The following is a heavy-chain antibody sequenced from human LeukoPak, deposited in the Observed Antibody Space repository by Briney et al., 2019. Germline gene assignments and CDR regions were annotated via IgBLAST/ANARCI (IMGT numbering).Heavy chain of an antibody. J-gene: IGHJ4*02. CDR1: GYTLTELS. CDR3: AILVVSSRYFDY. Sequence: ASVKVSCKVSGYTLTELSMHWVRQAPGKGLEWMGGFDPEDGETIYAQKFQGRVTMTEDTSTDTAYMELSSLRSEDTAVYYCAILVVSSRYFDYWGQGTLVTVSS. V-gene: IGHV1-24*01. D-gene: IGHD2-8*02. CDR2: FDPEDGET.